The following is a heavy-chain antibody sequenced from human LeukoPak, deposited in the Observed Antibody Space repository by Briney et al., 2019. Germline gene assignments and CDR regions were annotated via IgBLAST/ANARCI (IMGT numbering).Heavy chain of an antibody. D-gene: IGHD3-10*01. J-gene: IGHJ4*02. CDR1: GFTFDDYA. Sequence: PGRSLRLSCAASGFTFDDYAMHWVRQAPGKGLEWVSGISWNSGSIGYADSVKGRFTISRDNAKNSLYLQMNSPRAEDTALYYCARGGLLWFGEYFDYWGQGTLVTVSS. CDR3: ARGGLLWFGEYFDY. CDR2: ISWNSGSI. V-gene: IGHV3-9*01.